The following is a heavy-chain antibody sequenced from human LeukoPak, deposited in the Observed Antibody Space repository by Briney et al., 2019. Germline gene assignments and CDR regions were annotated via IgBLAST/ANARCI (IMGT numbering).Heavy chain of an antibody. CDR2: IYYSGST. Sequence: SQTLSLSCAVSRGAPSGVGFYCGWIRQPPGKGLEWIGYIYYSGSTYYNPSLKSQVTISVDTSKSQFSLKLSSVTAADTAGYYGAGKLITTNREYLDYWGQGTLVTVSS. V-gene: IGHV4-31*11. J-gene: IGHJ4*02. CDR1: RGAPSGVGFY. CDR3: AGKLITTNREYLDY. D-gene: IGHD3-22*01.